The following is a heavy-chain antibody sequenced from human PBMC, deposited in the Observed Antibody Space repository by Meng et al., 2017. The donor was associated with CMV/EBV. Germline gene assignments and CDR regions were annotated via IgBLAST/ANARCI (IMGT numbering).Heavy chain of an antibody. CDR2: ISSSLNSI. J-gene: IGHJ3*02. Sequence: GESLKISCAASGFTFPLYFMNWVRQAPGKGLEWVSSISSSLNSIYYADSVEGRFTIYRDNANNSLHLQMNSLRVEDTAVYYCARGKHYSGSNLDEAFDIWGQGTVVIVSS. CDR3: ARGKHYSGSNLDEAFDI. D-gene: IGHD1-26*01. CDR1: GFTFPLYF. V-gene: IGHV3-21*06.